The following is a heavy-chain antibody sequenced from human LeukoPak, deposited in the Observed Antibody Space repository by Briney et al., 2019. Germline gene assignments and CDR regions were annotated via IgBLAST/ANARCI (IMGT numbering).Heavy chain of an antibody. CDR2: IYPNSGAT. CDR1: AYSFTNYW. J-gene: IGHJ4*02. V-gene: IGHV1-2*02. CDR3: GTLLSNGPFDY. Sequence: GESLKISCKGSAYSFTNYWIGWVRQAPGQGLEWMGYIYPNSGATKYAQKFQGRVTMTRDTSISTAYMELSGLGSDDTAVYYCGTLLSNGPFDYWGQGSLVTVSS.